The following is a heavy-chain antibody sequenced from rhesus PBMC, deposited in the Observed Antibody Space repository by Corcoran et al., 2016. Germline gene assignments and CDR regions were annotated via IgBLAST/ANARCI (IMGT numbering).Heavy chain of an antibody. J-gene: IGHJ4*01. CDR1: GYSISGYY. D-gene: IGHD5-12*01. CDR2: ITYIGST. Sequence: QVQLQESGPGLVKPSETLSLTCAVSGYSISGYYWSWIRKAPGKVLEWIGYITYIGSTSYYPSLKSLVTISRDTSKDQFSLKLSSVTAADTAVYYCARDWGGYSYSYLDYWGQGVLVTVSS. V-gene: IGHV4-122*02. CDR3: ARDWGGYSYSYLDY.